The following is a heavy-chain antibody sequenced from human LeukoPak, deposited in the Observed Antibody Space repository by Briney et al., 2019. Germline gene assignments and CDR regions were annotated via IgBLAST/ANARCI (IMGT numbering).Heavy chain of an antibody. CDR2: INPNSGGT. J-gene: IGHJ4*02. D-gene: IGHD2-2*01. CDR3: ARVGGYCSSTSCSVDFDY. V-gene: IGHV1-2*02. Sequence: ASVKVSCKASGYTFTGYYMHWVRQAPGQGLEWMGWINPNSGGTNYAQKFQGRVTMTRDTSISTAYMELSRLRSDDTDVYYCARVGGYCSSTSCSVDFDYWGQGTLVTVSS. CDR1: GYTFTGYY.